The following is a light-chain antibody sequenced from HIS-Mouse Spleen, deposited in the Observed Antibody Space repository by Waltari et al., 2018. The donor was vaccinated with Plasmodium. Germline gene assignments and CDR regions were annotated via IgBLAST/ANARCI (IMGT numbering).Light chain of an antibody. V-gene: IGLV3-10*01. Sequence: SYELTQPPSVSVSPGQTARITCSGDALPKKYAYWYQQKSRQAPVLVIYEDSKRPAGIPERVSGSSSGTMATLTISGAQVEDEADYYCYSTDSSGNHRVFGGGTKLTVL. CDR2: EDS. CDR1: ALPKKY. J-gene: IGLJ3*02. CDR3: YSTDSSGNHRV.